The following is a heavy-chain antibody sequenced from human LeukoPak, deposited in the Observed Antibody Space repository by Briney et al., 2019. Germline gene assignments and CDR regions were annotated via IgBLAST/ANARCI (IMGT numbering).Heavy chain of an antibody. J-gene: IGHJ5*02. D-gene: IGHD4-17*01. Sequence: ASVKVSCKASGYTFTSYYMHWVRQAPGQGLEWMGIINPSGGSTSYAQKFQGRVTMTRDTSTSTVYMELSSLRSEDTAVYYCARVPYGDYVPNWFDPWGQGTLVTVSS. CDR1: GYTFTSYY. CDR3: ARVPYGDYVPNWFDP. CDR2: INPSGGST. V-gene: IGHV1-46*01.